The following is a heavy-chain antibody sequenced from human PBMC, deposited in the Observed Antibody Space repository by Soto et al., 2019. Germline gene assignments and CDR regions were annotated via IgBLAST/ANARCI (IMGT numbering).Heavy chain of an antibody. CDR1: GGSISSYY. Sequence: QVQLQESGPGLVKPSETLSLTCTVSGGSISSYYWSWIRQPPGKGLEWLGYIYYSGSTNYNPSLKSRVTISVDTSKNQFSLKLSSVTAAGTAVYYCARVVTIFGEVTSYTWFDPWGQGTLVTVSS. D-gene: IGHD3-3*01. CDR2: IYYSGST. J-gene: IGHJ5*02. CDR3: ARVVTIFGEVTSYTWFDP. V-gene: IGHV4-59*01.